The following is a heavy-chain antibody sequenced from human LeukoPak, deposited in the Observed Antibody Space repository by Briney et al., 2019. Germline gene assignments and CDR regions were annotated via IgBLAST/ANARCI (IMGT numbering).Heavy chain of an antibody. Sequence: PGGSLRLSCAASGFMFNIYAMSWVRQAPGKGLEWVSSISSRGELTFYADSVKGRFTISRDNFNNILYLQMSSLRAEDTAVYYCAKDLLDGSGSYYEWGQGTLVTVSS. J-gene: IGHJ4*02. CDR3: AKDLLDGSGSYYE. D-gene: IGHD3-10*01. CDR2: ISSRGELT. V-gene: IGHV3-23*01. CDR1: GFMFNIYA.